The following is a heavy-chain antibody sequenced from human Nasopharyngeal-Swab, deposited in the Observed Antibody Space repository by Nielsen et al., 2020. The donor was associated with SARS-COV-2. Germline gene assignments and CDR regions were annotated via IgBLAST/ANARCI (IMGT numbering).Heavy chain of an antibody. Sequence: TPSLTRVVSGGSISSSYWWSWARPPPGKGLAWVGEINQSGNTNYNPSLKSRITISIDKSKNQFSLNLSSVTAADTAVYYCAREQMGRGDGKYYYWYMDVWGKGTTVTVSS. J-gene: IGHJ6*03. CDR3: AREQMGRGDGKYYYWYMDV. CDR1: GGSISSSYW. V-gene: IGHV4/OR15-8*02. D-gene: IGHD3-10*01. CDR2: INQSGNT.